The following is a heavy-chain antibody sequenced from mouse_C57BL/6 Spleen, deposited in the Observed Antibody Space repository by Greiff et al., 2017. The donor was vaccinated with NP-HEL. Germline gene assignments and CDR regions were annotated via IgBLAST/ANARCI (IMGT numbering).Heavy chain of an antibody. CDR3: ARGLRRAMDY. V-gene: IGHV1-69*01. D-gene: IGHD2-2*01. J-gene: IGHJ4*01. CDR2: IDPSDSYT. CDR1: GYTFTSYW. Sequence: VQLQQSGAELVMPGASVKLSCKASGYTFTSYWMHWVKQRPGQGLEWIGEIDPSDSYTNYNQKFKGKSTLTVDKSSSTAYMQLSSLTSADSAVYYCARGLRRAMDYWGQGTSVTVSS.